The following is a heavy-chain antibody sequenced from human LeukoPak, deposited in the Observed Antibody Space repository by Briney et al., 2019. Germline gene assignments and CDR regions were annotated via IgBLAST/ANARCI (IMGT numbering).Heavy chain of an antibody. V-gene: IGHV4-59*01. CDR3: ARGRTFDD. Sequence: SETLSLTCTVSGGSISRYYWSWIRQPPGKGLEWIGNIYDRGSTKYNPSLKSRVTISVDTYKNQFSLRLSSVTAADTAVYYCARGRTFDDWGQGTLVTASS. CDR1: GGSISRYY. CDR2: IYDRGST. J-gene: IGHJ4*02.